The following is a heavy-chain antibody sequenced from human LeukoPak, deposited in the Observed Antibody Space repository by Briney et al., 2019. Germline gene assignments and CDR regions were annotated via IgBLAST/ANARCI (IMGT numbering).Heavy chain of an antibody. CDR1: GGSISSSSYY. J-gene: IGHJ6*03. CDR2: INHSGST. D-gene: IGHD2-15*01. Sequence: SETLSLTCTVSGGSISSSSYYWGWIRQPPGKGLEWIGEINHSGSTNYNPSLKSRVTISVDTSKNQFSLKLSSVTAADTAVYYCARGTNCSGGSCYSGYYYYMDVWGKGTTVTVSS. CDR3: ARGTNCSGGSCYSGYYYYMDV. V-gene: IGHV4-39*07.